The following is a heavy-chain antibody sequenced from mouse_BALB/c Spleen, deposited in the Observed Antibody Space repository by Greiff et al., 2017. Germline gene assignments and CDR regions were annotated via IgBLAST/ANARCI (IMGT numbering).Heavy chain of an antibody. CDR1: GFNIKYTY. CDR3: AMYGLAWFAY. Sequence: VQLQQSGAELVKPGASVKLSCTASGFNIKYTYMHWVKQRPEQGLEWIGRIDPANGNTKYDPKFQGKATITADTSSNTAYLQLSSLTSEDTAVYYCAMYGLAWFAYWGQGTLVTVSA. D-gene: IGHD2-10*02. J-gene: IGHJ3*01. CDR2: IDPANGNT. V-gene: IGHV14-3*02.